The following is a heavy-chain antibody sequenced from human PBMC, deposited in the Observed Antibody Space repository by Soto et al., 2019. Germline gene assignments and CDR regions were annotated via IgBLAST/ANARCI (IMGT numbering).Heavy chain of an antibody. Sequence: HPGGSLRLSCAASGFTFSSYGMHWVRQAPGKGLEWVAVISYDGSNKYYADSVKGRFTISRDNSKNTLYLQMNSLRAEDTAVYYCAKDWGRRYSYGDSPTPEYDYWGQGTLVTVSS. D-gene: IGHD5-18*01. V-gene: IGHV3-30*18. CDR1: GFTFSSYG. CDR3: AKDWGRRYSYGDSPTPEYDY. J-gene: IGHJ4*02. CDR2: ISYDGSNK.